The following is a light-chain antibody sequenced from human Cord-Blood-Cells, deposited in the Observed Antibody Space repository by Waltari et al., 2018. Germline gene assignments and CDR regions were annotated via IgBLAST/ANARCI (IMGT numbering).Light chain of an antibody. Sequence: QSVLTQPPSASGTPGQRVTISCSGSSSNIGSTTVTWYQQLPGTAPKLLIYSNNQRPSGVPDRFSGSKSGTSASLAISGLQSEDEADYYCAAWDDSLNGHVFGTGTKVTVL. CDR3: AAWDDSLNGHV. CDR1: SSNIGSTT. V-gene: IGLV1-44*01. J-gene: IGLJ1*01. CDR2: SNN.